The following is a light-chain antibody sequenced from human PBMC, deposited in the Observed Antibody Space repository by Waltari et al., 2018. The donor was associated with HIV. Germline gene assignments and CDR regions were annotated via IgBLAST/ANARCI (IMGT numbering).Light chain of an antibody. V-gene: IGKV2D-29*01. J-gene: IGKJ4*01. CDR2: EVS. CDR1: QSLQYTDGKTY. Sequence: EIVVTQSPLPLSVTPGQAASISCKSSQSLQYTDGKTYLYWYFQKPGQPPQLLIYEVSKLFSGVPDRFSGSGSGTDFTLKISRVEAEDVGLYYCMQSLQFPLTFGGGTKVEI. CDR3: MQSLQFPLT.